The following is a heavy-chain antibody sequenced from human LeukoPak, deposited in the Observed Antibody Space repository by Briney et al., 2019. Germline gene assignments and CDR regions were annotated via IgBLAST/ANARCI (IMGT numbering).Heavy chain of an antibody. CDR1: GFTFNNYP. D-gene: IGHD3-22*01. J-gene: IGHJ4*02. CDR3: TKTTTGYSSGQYPGWPADH. CDR2: IFGSGGSA. V-gene: IGHV3-23*01. Sequence: GGSLRLSCTASGFTFNNYPMYWVRQAPRKGLEWVAGIFGSGGSAHYADSVKGRFTISRDNSKNTVYLQMDSLRGEDTALYYCTKTTTGYSSGQYPGWPADHWGQGALVTVSS.